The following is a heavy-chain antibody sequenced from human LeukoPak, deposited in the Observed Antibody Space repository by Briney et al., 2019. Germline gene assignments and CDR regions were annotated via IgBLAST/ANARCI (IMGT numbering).Heavy chain of an antibody. Sequence: SVKVSCKASGDTFIPYTFSWVRQAPGQGLEWIGRIIPSLDVANYAHKFQGRVTLSVDRDTATTYMEVTSLRSEDTAIYYCARDHCSPGTCLGGHWGQGTLVTVS. CDR1: GDTFIPYT. D-gene: IGHD2-15*01. CDR2: IIPSLDVA. J-gene: IGHJ4*02. CDR3: ARDHCSPGTCLGGH. V-gene: IGHV1-69*04.